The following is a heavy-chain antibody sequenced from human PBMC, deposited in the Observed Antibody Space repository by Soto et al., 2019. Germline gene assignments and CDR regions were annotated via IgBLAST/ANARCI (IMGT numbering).Heavy chain of an antibody. CDR3: ASAPDGYQIDY. CDR1: GGSISSGGYY. V-gene: IGHV4-31*03. D-gene: IGHD5-12*01. J-gene: IGHJ4*02. Sequence: SETLSLTCTVSGGSISSGGYYWSWIRQHPGKGLEWIGYIYYSGSTYYNPSLKSRVTISVDTSKNQFSLKLSSVTAADTAVYYCASAPDGYQIDYWGQGTLVTVSS. CDR2: IYYSGST.